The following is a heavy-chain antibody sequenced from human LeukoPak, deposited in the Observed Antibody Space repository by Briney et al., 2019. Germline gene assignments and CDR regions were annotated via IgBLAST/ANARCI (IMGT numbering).Heavy chain of an antibody. CDR3: ARDRLGGYGYFDY. Sequence: PGGSLRLSCAASGFTFSSYAMHWVRQAPGKGLEWVAVISYDGSNKYYADSVKGRFTISRDNSKNTLYLQMNSLRAEDTAVYYCARDRLGGYGYFDYWGQGTLVTVSS. CDR2: ISYDGSNK. CDR1: GFTFSSYA. J-gene: IGHJ4*02. D-gene: IGHD5-12*01. V-gene: IGHV3-30-3*01.